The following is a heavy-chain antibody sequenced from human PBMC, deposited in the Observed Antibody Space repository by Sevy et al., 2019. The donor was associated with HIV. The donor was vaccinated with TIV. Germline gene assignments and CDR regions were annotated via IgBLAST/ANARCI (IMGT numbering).Heavy chain of an antibody. Sequence: SSVKVSCKVSGYTLTKLSMHWVRQAPGKGLAWMGRFDPEDGETIYEQNFQGRVTMTEDTSTDTAYMELSSLRYEDTAVYYCASAREYYEDSSGYLDYWGQGTLVTVSS. D-gene: IGHD3-22*01. V-gene: IGHV1-24*01. CDR3: ASAREYYEDSSGYLDY. J-gene: IGHJ4*02. CDR1: GYTLTKLS. CDR2: FDPEDGET.